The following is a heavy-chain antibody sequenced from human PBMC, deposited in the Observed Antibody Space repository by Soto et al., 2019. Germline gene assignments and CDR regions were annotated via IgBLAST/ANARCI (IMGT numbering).Heavy chain of an antibody. V-gene: IGHV1-2*02. Sequence: ASVKVSCKTPGYIFSGFYIHWVRQAPGQGLESMGWIYPDSGGTDNAEKIQGRVTMTRDTSISTAYMELSKLRFDDTAVYYCRVTGVSEVDYWGQGTLVTVSS. CDR1: GYIFSGFY. D-gene: IGHD2-8*01. J-gene: IGHJ4*02. CDR2: IYPDSGGT. CDR3: RVTGVSEVDY.